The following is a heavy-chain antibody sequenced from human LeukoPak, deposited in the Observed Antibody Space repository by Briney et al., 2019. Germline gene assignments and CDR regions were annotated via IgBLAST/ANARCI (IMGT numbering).Heavy chain of an antibody. D-gene: IGHD1-14*01. CDR2: IWYDGSHK. J-gene: IGHJ4*02. CDR3: TRGTGKWPTFDS. CDR1: GFTFSSYG. V-gene: IGHV3-33*01. Sequence: GRSLRLSCAASGFTFSSYGMHWVRQAPGKGLEWVAVIWYDGSHKYYADSVMGRFTISRDNSKNRLYLQMNSLRAEDTALYYCTRGTGKWPTFDSWGQGTLVTVSS.